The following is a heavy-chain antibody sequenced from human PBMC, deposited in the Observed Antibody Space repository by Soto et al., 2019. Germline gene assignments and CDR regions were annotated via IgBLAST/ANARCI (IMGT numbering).Heavy chain of an antibody. CDR2: INPNSGGT. Sequence: PSVKVSCKASGYTFTGYYMHWVRQAPGQGLEWMGWINPNSGGTNYAQKFQGWVTMTRDTSISTAYMELSRLSSVTAADTAVYYCAREAGYCSGGSCYDYWGQGTLVTVSS. CDR3: AREAGYCSGGSCYDY. J-gene: IGHJ4*02. CDR1: GYTFTGYY. V-gene: IGHV1-2*04. D-gene: IGHD2-15*01.